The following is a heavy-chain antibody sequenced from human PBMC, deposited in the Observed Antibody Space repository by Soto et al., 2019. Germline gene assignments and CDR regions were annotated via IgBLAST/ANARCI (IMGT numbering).Heavy chain of an antibody. CDR3: ARVSGDYVPWFDP. J-gene: IGHJ5*02. V-gene: IGHV4-30-4*01. CDR1: GASINSGGNSY. Sequence: QLQLQESGPGLVKPSQTLSLTCSVSGASINSGGNSYWSWVRQRPGKGLDWIGYIYYSGTTYYTPSLMSRFSISVDSSQIHFSLTLTAVTAADTAVYDCARVSGDYVPWFDPWGQGTLVTVSS. D-gene: IGHD4-17*01. CDR2: IYYSGTT.